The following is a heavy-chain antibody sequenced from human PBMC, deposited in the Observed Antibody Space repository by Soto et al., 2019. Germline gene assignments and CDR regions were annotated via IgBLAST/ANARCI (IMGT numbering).Heavy chain of an antibody. D-gene: IGHD5-12*01. J-gene: IGHJ4*02. CDR3: ANGYTGN. V-gene: IGHV1-8*01. CDR1: GYTFTSDD. Sequence: QVQLVQSGAEVKKPGASVKVSCKASGYTFTSDDINWVRQAPGQGLEWMGWMNPNSGNTGFAQNFQGRVTLTRNNSISTAYMELRSLRSDDTAIYYCANGYTGNWGQGTLVTVSS. CDR2: MNPNSGNT.